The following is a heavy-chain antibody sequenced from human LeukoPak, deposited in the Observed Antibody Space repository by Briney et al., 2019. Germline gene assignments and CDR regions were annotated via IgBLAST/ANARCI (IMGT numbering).Heavy chain of an antibody. CDR2: INPNSGGT. Sequence: ASVKVSCKASGYTFTDYYVHWVRQAPGQGLEWMGWINPNSGGTNYAQKFQGRVTMTRDTSVITAYMELSRLTSDDTAVYYCARSGVVVAATVNGDWFDPWGQGTLVTVSS. D-gene: IGHD2-15*01. CDR1: GYTFTDYY. V-gene: IGHV1-2*02. J-gene: IGHJ5*02. CDR3: ARSGVVVAATVNGDWFDP.